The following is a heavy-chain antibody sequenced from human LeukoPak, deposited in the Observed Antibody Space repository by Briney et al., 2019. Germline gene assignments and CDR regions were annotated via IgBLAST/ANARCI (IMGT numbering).Heavy chain of an antibody. J-gene: IGHJ4*02. CDR2: ISAYNGNT. D-gene: IGHD3-3*01. CDR3: ASGGYDFWSGSNYFDY. Sequence: ASVKVSCKASGYTFTSYGISWVRQAPGQGLEWMGWISAYNGNTNYAQKLQGRVTMTTDTSTSTAYMELRSLRSDDTAVYYCASGGYDFWSGSNYFDYWGQGTLVTVSS. CDR1: GYTFTSYG. V-gene: IGHV1-18*01.